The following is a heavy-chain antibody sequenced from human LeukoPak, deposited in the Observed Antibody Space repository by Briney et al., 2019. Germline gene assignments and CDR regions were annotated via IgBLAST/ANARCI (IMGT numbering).Heavy chain of an antibody. J-gene: IGHJ5*02. CDR2: IYYSGST. V-gene: IGHV4-59*01. CDR1: GGSISSYY. Sequence: SETLSLTCTVSGGSISSYYWSWIRQPPGKGLEWVGYIYYSGSTNYNPSLKSRVTISVDTSKNQFSLKLSSVTAADTAVYYCARYVVPAVYNWFDPWGQGTLVTVSS. D-gene: IGHD2-2*01. CDR3: ARYVVPAVYNWFDP.